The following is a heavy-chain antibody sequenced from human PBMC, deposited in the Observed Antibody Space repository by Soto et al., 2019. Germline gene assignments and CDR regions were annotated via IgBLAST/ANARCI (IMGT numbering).Heavy chain of an antibody. CDR1: GGSISSGDYY. D-gene: IGHD3-10*01. CDR3: ARVGTMVRSNWFDP. J-gene: IGHJ5*02. V-gene: IGHV4-30-4*01. CDR2: IYYSGST. Sequence: QVQLQESGPGLVKPSQTLSLTCTVSGGSISSGDYYWSWIRQPPGKGLEWIGYIYYSGSTYYNPALMRRVIISVDTSKNQFSLKLSSVTATDTAVYYCARVGTMVRSNWFDPWGQGTLVTVSS.